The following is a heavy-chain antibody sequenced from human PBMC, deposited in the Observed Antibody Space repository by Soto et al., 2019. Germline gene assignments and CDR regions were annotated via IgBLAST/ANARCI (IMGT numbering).Heavy chain of an antibody. CDR2: IKQDGSEK. D-gene: IGHD5-18*01. V-gene: IGHV3-7*05. CDR3: ARSRGYSYGFPDDY. CDR1: GFTFSSYW. Sequence: EVQLVESGGGLVQPGGSLRLSCAASGFTFSSYWMSWVRQAPGKGLEWVANIKQDGSEKYYVDSVKGRFTISRDNAKNSLYLQMNSLRAEDTAVYYCARSRGYSYGFPDDYWGQGTLVTVSS. J-gene: IGHJ4*02.